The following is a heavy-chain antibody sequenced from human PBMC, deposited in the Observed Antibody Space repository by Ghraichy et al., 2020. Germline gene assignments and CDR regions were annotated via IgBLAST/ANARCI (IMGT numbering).Heavy chain of an antibody. Sequence: SETQSLTCTVSGGSVRSYYWSWIRQPPGRGLEWIAYVYHTGTSKCNPSLQSRVTISLDTSKNQVSLNLTSVNAADTAVYFCARGLRSSSSQGTTLDFWGQGTLVTVSS. D-gene: IGHD6-6*01. CDR3: ARGLRSSSSQGTTLDF. J-gene: IGHJ4*02. CDR2: VYHTGTS. V-gene: IGHV4-59*02. CDR1: GGSVRSYY.